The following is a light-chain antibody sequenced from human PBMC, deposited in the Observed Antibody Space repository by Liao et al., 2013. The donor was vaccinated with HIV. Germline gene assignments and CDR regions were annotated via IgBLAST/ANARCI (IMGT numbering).Light chain of an antibody. CDR3: QVWDSSSDHPGV. CDR2: QDS. V-gene: IGLV3-21*01. CDR1: NIGSKS. J-gene: IGLJ1*01. Sequence: SYVLTQPPSVSVAPGKTARITCGGNNIGSKSVHWYQQKPGQAPVLVIYQDSKRPSGIPERFSGSNSGNTATLTISRVEAGDEADYYCQVWDSSSDHPGVFGTGTKVTVL.